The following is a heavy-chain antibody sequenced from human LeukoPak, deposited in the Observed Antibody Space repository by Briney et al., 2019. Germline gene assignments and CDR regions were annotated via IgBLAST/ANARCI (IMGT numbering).Heavy chain of an antibody. Sequence: AGGSLRLSCAASGFTFSSYSMNWVRQAPGKGLEWVSSISSSSSYIYYADSVKGRFTISRDNAKNSLYLQMNSLRAEDTAVYYCARDRDIVLISWGQGTLVTVSS. CDR3: ARDRDIVLIS. D-gene: IGHD2-8*01. CDR2: ISSSSSYI. CDR1: GFTFSSYS. V-gene: IGHV3-21*01. J-gene: IGHJ5*02.